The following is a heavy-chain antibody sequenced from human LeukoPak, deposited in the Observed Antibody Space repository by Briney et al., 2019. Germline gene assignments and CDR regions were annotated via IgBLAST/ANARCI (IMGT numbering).Heavy chain of an antibody. CDR1: GDSVSSISAA. V-gene: IGHV6-1*01. D-gene: IGHD3-22*01. Sequence: SQTLSFTCAISGDSVSSISAAWCWIRQSPSRGLEWLGRTYYRSKWYNDYAVSVKSRIIINPDTSKNQFSLQLNAVTPEDTTVYYCAKLRDRSTWGQGTLVTVSS. J-gene: IGHJ5*02. CDR2: TYYRSKWYN. CDR3: AKLRDRST.